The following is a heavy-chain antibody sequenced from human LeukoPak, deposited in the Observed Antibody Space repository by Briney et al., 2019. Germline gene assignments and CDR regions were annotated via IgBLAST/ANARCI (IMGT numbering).Heavy chain of an antibody. J-gene: IGHJ4*02. CDR3: ARDKAAVVVPAATIDY. CDR1: GYTFTSYG. D-gene: IGHD2-2*01. V-gene: IGHV1-18*04. Sequence: ASVKVSCKASGYTFTSYGISWVRQAPGQGLEWMGWISAYNGNTNYAQKLQGRVTMTTDTSTSTAYTELRSLRSDDTAVYYCARDKAAVVVPAATIDYWGQGTLVTVSS. CDR2: ISAYNGNT.